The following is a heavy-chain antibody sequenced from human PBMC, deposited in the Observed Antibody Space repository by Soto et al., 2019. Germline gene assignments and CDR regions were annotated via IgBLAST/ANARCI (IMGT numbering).Heavy chain of an antibody. CDR1: GYTFISYG. Sequence: ASVKVSCKASGYTFISYGISWVRQAPGQGLEWMGWISAYNGNTNYAQKLQGRVTMTTDTSASTAYMELRSLRSDDTAVYYCARRGYYDSSGYYPDNRIDPWGQGTLVTVSS. V-gene: IGHV1-18*01. D-gene: IGHD3-22*01. CDR3: ARRGYYDSSGYYPDNRIDP. CDR2: ISAYNGNT. J-gene: IGHJ5*02.